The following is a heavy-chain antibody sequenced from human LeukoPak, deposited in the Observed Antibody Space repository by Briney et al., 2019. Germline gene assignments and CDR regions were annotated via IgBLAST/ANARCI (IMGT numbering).Heavy chain of an antibody. Sequence: GSVKVSCKASGYTFTSYGINWVRQATGQGLEWMGWMNPNSGNTGYAQKFQGRVTMTRNTSISTAYMELSSLRSEDTAVYYCARVGAVAGTADYWGQGTLVTVSS. D-gene: IGHD6-19*01. CDR3: ARVGAVAGTADY. V-gene: IGHV1-8*02. CDR2: MNPNSGNT. CDR1: GYTFTSYG. J-gene: IGHJ4*02.